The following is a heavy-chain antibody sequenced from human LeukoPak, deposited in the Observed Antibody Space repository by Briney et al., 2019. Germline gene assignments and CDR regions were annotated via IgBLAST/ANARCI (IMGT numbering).Heavy chain of an antibody. CDR2: ISAYNGNS. CDR1: GGTFSSYA. Sequence: GAPVKVSCKASGGTFSSYAISWVRQAPGQGLEWMGRISAYNGNSNYAQKFQGRVTMTTDTSTRTAYMELRSLRSDDTAVYYCARLSGVQYYYMDVWGKGTTVTVSS. CDR3: ARLSGVQYYYMDV. J-gene: IGHJ6*03. D-gene: IGHD3-3*01. V-gene: IGHV1-18*01.